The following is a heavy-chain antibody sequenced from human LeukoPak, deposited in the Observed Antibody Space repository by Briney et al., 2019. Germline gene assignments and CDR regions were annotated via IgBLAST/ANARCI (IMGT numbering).Heavy chain of an antibody. D-gene: IGHD2-2*01. V-gene: IGHV1-69*13. CDR1: GGTFSSYA. CDR3: ARPTDIVVVPAAAADLYYYYGMDV. J-gene: IGHJ6*02. CDR2: IIPIFGTA. Sequence: ASVKVSCTASGGTFSSYAISWVRQAPGQGLEWMGGIIPIFGTASYAQKFQGRVTITADESTSTAYMELSSLRSEDTAVYYCARPTDIVVVPAAAADLYYYYGMDVWGQGTTVTVSS.